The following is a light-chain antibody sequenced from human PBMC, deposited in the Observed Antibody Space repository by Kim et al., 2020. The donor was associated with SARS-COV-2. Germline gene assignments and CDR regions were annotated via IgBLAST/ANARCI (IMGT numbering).Light chain of an antibody. CDR2: GNT. V-gene: IGLV1-40*01. CDR3: QSYDNTLISFV. CDR1: NFNIGTGFD. Sequence: QSVLTQPPSVSGAPGQRVTISCTGSNFNIGTGFDVHWYQQLPGTAPKLLIHGNTNRPSGVPDRFSGSKSGTSASLAITGLQAEDEADYYCQSYDNTLISFVFGPGTKVTVL. J-gene: IGLJ1*01.